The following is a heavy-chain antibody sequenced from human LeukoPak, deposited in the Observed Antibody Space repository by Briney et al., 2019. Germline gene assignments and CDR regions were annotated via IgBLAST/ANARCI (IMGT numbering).Heavy chain of an antibody. Sequence: SQTLSLTCTVSGGSISSGSYYWSWIRQPAGKGLEWIGRIYTSGSTNYTPSLKSRVTISVDTSKNQCSLKLSSVTAADTAVYYCARDPGYSSGWLDYWGQGTLVTVSS. V-gene: IGHV4-61*02. CDR2: IYTSGST. J-gene: IGHJ4*02. CDR1: GGSISSGSYY. CDR3: ARDPGYSSGWLDY. D-gene: IGHD6-19*01.